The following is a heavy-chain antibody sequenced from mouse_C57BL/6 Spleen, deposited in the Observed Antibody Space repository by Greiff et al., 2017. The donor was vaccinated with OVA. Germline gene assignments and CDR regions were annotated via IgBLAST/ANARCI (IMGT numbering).Heavy chain of an antibody. Sequence: EVQRVESGGGLVKPGGSLKLSCAASGFTFSDYGMHWVRQAPEKGLEWVAYISSGSSTIYYADTVKGRFTISRDNAKNTLFLQMTSLRSEDTAMYYCARNYYGSSYKGYFDYWGKGTTLTVSS. CDR1: GFTFSDYG. D-gene: IGHD1-1*01. CDR2: ISSGSSTI. J-gene: IGHJ2*01. V-gene: IGHV5-17*01. CDR3: ARNYYGSSYKGYFDY.